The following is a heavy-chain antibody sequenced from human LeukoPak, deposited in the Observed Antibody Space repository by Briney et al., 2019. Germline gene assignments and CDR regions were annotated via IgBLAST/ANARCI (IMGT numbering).Heavy chain of an antibody. V-gene: IGHV4-34*01. J-gene: IGHJ6*02. CDR2: INHSGST. Sequence: SETLSLTCAVYGGSFSGYYWSWIRQPPGKGLEWIGEINHSGSTNYNSSLKSRVTISVDTSKNQFSLKLSSVTAADTAVYYCARGFDIVATIGYSVDYYYGMDVWGQGTTVTVSS. CDR1: GGSFSGYY. D-gene: IGHD5-12*01. CDR3: ARGFDIVATIGYSVDYYYGMDV.